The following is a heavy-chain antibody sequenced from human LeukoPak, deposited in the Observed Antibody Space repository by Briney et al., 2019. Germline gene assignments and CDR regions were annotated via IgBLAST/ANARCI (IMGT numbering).Heavy chain of an antibody. Sequence: SSETLLLTGTVSGGSISCDSWQWIRQPPGKGLEWIGYIYNSGSNNYNPSLKSRVTISIDTSKNQFSLKLTSVTAADTAVYYCATRGYWGQGTLVTVSS. CDR2: IYNSGSN. V-gene: IGHV4-59*08. D-gene: IGHD3-10*01. CDR3: ATRGY. J-gene: IGHJ4*02. CDR1: GGSISCDS.